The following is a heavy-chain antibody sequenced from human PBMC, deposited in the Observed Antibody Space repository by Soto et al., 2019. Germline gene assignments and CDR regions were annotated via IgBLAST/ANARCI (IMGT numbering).Heavy chain of an antibody. J-gene: IGHJ5*02. CDR3: VKAGFEQVPWVLDHDFWSGYYEGATWFDP. D-gene: IGHD3-3*01. CDR2: ISSNGGST. CDR1: GFTFSSYA. V-gene: IGHV3-64D*06. Sequence: EVQLVESGGGLVQPGGSLRLSCSASGFTFSSYAMHWVRQAPGKGLEYVSAISSNGGSTYYADSVKGRFTISRDNSKNTLYLQMSSLRAEDTAVYYCVKAGFEQVPWVLDHDFWSGYYEGATWFDPWGQGTLVTVSS.